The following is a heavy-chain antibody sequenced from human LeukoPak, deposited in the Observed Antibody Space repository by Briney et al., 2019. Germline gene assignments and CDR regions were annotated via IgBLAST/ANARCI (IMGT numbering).Heavy chain of an antibody. J-gene: IGHJ4*02. V-gene: IGHV4-38-2*02. D-gene: IGHD6-13*01. CDR3: ARIQQLVGTVDY. CDR2: IYHSGST. Sequence: SETLSLTCTVSGGSISSYYWGWIRQPPGKGLEWIGSIYHSGSTHYNPSLKSRVTISADTSKNQFSLKLSSVTAADTAVYYCARIQQLVGTVDYWGQGTLVTVSS. CDR1: GGSISSYY.